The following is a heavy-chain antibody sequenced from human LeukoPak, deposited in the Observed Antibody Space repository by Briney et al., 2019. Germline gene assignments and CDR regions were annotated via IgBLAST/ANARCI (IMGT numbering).Heavy chain of an antibody. Sequence: SEALSLTCTVSGGSISSYYWSWIRQPPGKGLEWIGYIYYSGSTNYNPSLKSRVTISVDTSKNQFSLKLSSVTAADTAVYYCARSGYDSVVLDYWGQGTLVTVSS. CDR1: GGSISSYY. CDR2: IYYSGST. D-gene: IGHD5-12*01. V-gene: IGHV4-59*01. J-gene: IGHJ4*02. CDR3: ARSGYDSVVLDY.